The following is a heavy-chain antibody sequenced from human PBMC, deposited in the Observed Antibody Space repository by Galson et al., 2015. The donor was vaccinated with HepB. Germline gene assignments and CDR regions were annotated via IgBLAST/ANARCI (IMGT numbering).Heavy chain of an antibody. J-gene: IGHJ3*02. CDR3: ARDLFVTMVQVDAFDI. Sequence: SVKVSCKASGYTFTGYYMHWVRQAPGQGLEWMGRINPNSGGTNYAQKFQGRVTMTRDTSISTAYMELSRLRSDDTAVYYCARDLFVTMVQVDAFDIWGQGTMVTVSS. D-gene: IGHD3-10*01. CDR2: INPNSGGT. CDR1: GYTFTGYY. V-gene: IGHV1-2*06.